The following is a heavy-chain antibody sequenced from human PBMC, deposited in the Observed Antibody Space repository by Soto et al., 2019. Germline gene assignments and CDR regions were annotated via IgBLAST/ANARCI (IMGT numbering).Heavy chain of an antibody. CDR3: ATRSPAFDY. J-gene: IGHJ4*02. CDR2: VTTDKGKT. Sequence: QVQLVQSGPEVKKPGASVKVSCKTSGYTFTNFGISCVRQAPGQGLEWMGWVTTDKGKTTYAQQFQGRVTMTTDTSTSTAYRELRSLRSDDTAVYYCATRSPAFDYWGQGTLVTVSS. CDR1: GYTFTNFG. V-gene: IGHV1-18*01.